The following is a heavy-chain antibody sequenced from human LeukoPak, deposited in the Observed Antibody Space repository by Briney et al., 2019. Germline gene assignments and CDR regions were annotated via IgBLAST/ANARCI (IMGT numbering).Heavy chain of an antibody. CDR1: GYTFTSYG. Sequence: ASVKVSCKAFGYTFTSYGISWVRQAPGQGLEWMGWISAYNGNTNYAQKLQGRVTVTTDTSTSTAYMELRSLRSDDTAVYYCARGPYSSGWYRVSEYFDYWGQGTLVTVSS. V-gene: IGHV1-18*01. J-gene: IGHJ4*02. CDR2: ISAYNGNT. CDR3: ARGPYSSGWYRVSEYFDY. D-gene: IGHD6-19*01.